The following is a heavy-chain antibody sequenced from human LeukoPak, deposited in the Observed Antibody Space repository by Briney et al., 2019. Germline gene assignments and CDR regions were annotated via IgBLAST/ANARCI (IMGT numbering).Heavy chain of an antibody. J-gene: IGHJ6*02. Sequence: GGSLRLSCAASGFTFSSYGMHWVRQAPGKGLEWVAVISYDGSNKYYADSVKGRFTISRDNSKNTLYLQMNSLRAEDTAVYYCARELYYYDSSGYYRYYYGMDVWGQGTTVTVSS. CDR2: ISYDGSNK. CDR1: GFTFSSYG. CDR3: ARELYYYDSSGYYRYYYGMDV. D-gene: IGHD3-22*01. V-gene: IGHV3-30*03.